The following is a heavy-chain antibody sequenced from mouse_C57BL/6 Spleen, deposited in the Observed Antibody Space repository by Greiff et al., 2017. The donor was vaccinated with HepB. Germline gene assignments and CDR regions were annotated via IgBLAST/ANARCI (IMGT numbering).Heavy chain of an antibody. Sequence: EVHLVESGPELVKPGASVKLSCKASGYTFTGYFMHWVMQSHGQGLEWIGRINPYNGDTYYNQKFKGKATLTVDKSSSTAHMELRSLTSEDSAVYYWAREGLRGGKVAWFGYWGQGTLVTVSA. CDR1: GYTFTGYF. D-gene: IGHD2-4*01. CDR2: INPYNGDT. CDR3: AREGLRGGKVAWFGY. V-gene: IGHV1-20*01. J-gene: IGHJ3*01.